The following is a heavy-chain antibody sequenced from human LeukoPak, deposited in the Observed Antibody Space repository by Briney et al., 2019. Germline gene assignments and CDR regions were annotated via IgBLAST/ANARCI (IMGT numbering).Heavy chain of an antibody. CDR3: SRESGPFCPFGY. V-gene: IGHV4-4*02. D-gene: IGHD1-26*01. J-gene: IGHJ4*02. Sequence: SGTLSLTCGVSGGSISGTNWWSWVRQPPGQGLEWIGEISPAGQTNYNPSLNGRVTMSLDKSSNQLSLHLTSVTAADTATYFCSRESGPFCPFGYWGQGTLVIVSS. CDR1: GGSISGTNW. CDR2: ISPAGQT.